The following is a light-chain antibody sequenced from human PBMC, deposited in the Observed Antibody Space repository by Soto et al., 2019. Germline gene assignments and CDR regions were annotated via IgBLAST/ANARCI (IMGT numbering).Light chain of an antibody. CDR3: QQYGSSSWT. CDR2: GAS. J-gene: IGKJ1*01. Sequence: EIVLTQSPGTLSLSPGDRATLSCRASQSVSRSYLGWYQQKPGQAPRLLINGASSRATGIPDRFSGSGSGTDFTLTISRLEPEDFAVYYCQQYGSSSWTFGQGTKVDIK. V-gene: IGKV3-20*01. CDR1: QSVSRSY.